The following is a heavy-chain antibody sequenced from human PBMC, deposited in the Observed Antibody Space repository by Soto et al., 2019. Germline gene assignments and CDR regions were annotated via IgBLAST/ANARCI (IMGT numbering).Heavy chain of an antibody. Sequence: QVQLVQSGAEVKKPGSSVKVSCKASGGTFSSYAISWVRQAPGQGLEWMGGIIPIFGTANYAQKFQGRVTITADESTSKAYMELSSLRSEDTAVYYCARDPGAYYYGSGTNWFDPWGQGTLVTVSS. CDR3: ARDPGAYYYGSGTNWFDP. J-gene: IGHJ5*02. CDR2: IIPIFGTA. D-gene: IGHD3-10*01. V-gene: IGHV1-69*01. CDR1: GGTFSSYA.